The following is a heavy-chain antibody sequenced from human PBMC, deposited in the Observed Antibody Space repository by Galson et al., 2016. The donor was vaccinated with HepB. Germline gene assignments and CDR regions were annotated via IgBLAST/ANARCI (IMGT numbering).Heavy chain of an antibody. CDR3: VKAAGVAAGRLNFDY. CDR2: VNSFGDGT. V-gene: IGHV3-64D*06. CDR1: GFRFSNFA. D-gene: IGHD6-13*01. Sequence: SLRLSCAASGFRFSNFAMHWVRQARGKGLEYVSAVNSFGDGTYYADSVKGRFTISRDNSKNTLYLQMTSLRPEDTDVYYCVKAAGVAAGRLNFDYWGQGSLVTVSS. J-gene: IGHJ4*02.